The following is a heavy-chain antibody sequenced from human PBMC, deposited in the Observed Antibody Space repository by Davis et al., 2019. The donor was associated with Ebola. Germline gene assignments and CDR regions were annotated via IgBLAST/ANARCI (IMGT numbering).Heavy chain of an antibody. CDR1: GFTFSSYA. Sequence: GESLKISCAASGFTFSSYAMSWVRQAPGKGLEWVSAISGSGGSTYYADSVKGRFTISRDNSKNTLYLQMNSLRAEDTAVYYCAKELGWELGCVDYWGQGTLVTVSS. CDR2: ISGSGGST. CDR3: AKELGWELGCVDY. V-gene: IGHV3-23*01. D-gene: IGHD1-26*01. J-gene: IGHJ4*02.